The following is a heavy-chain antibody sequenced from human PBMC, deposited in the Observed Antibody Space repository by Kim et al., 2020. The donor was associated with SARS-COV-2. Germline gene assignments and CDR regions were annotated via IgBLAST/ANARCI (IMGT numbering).Heavy chain of an antibody. CDR2: IDCSGGRA. V-gene: IGHV1-46*01. CDR3: ARGGTSGWGWDWYDP. CDR1: GYIFTRYN. D-gene: IGHD6-19*01. J-gene: IGHJ5*02. Sequence: ASVKVSCKASGYIFTRYNVHWVRQAPGQGLEWMGIIDCSGGRATYAQKFQGRVIMTRDTSATTVYMELTSLRSEDTAVYYCARGGTSGWGWDWYDPWGQGTLVTVSS.